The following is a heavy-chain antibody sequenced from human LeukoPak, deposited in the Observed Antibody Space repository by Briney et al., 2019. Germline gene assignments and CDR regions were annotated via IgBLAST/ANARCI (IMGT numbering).Heavy chain of an antibody. CDR2: IYYSGST. Sequence: SQTLSLTCTVSGGSISSGGYYWSWIRQHPGKGLEWIGYIYYSGSTCYNPSLKSRVTISVDTSKNQYSLKLSSVTAADTAVYYCARLKPPTYYDFWSGSWFLDVWGKGTTVTVSS. CDR3: ARLKPPTYYDFWSGSWFLDV. V-gene: IGHV4-31*03. D-gene: IGHD3-3*01. J-gene: IGHJ6*04. CDR1: GGSISSGGYY.